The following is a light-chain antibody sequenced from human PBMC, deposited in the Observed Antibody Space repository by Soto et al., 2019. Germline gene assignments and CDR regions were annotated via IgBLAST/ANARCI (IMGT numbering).Light chain of an antibody. Sequence: QPVLTQSPSASASLGASVKLTCTLSSGHSSYAIAWHQQQPEKGPRYLMKLNSDGSHSKGDGIPDRFSGSSSWAERYLTISSLQSEDEADYYRQTWGTGLLVFGGGNKLTVL. J-gene: IGLJ3*02. CDR2: LNSDGSH. V-gene: IGLV4-69*01. CDR3: QTWGTGLLV. CDR1: SGHSSYA.